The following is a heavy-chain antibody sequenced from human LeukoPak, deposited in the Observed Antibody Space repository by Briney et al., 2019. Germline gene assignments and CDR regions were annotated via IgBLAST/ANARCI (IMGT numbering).Heavy chain of an antibody. D-gene: IGHD4-23*01. J-gene: IGHJ4*02. CDR1: GYSISSGYY. CDR3: ASSYGGNSGALDY. CDR2: IYHSGST. Sequence: PSETLPLTCAVSGYSISSGYYWGWIRQPPGKGLEWIGSIYHSGSTYYNPSLKSRVTISVDTSKNQFSLKLSSVTAADTAVYYCASSYGGNSGALDYWGQGTLVTVSS. V-gene: IGHV4-38-2*01.